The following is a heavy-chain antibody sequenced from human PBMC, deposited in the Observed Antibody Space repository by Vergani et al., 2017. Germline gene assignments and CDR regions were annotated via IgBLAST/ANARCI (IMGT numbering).Heavy chain of an antibody. Sequence: EKQLVQSGSETKKPGESLKISCKGSGYSFTSYWIGWVRQMPGKGLEWMGIIYPGDSDTRYSPSFQGQVTISADKSISTAYLQWSSLKASDTAMYYCARDGRDSNGYYPHYGMDVWGQGTTVTVSS. CDR3: ARDGRDSNGYYPHYGMDV. J-gene: IGHJ6*02. CDR2: IYPGDSDT. V-gene: IGHV5-51*01. CDR1: GYSFTSYW. D-gene: IGHD3-22*01.